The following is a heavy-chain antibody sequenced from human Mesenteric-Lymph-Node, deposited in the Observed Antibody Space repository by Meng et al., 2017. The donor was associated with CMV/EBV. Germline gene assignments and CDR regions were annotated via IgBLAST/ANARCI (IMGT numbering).Heavy chain of an antibody. CDR3: ARALWSVYYSFDY. CDR2: IYYSGST. D-gene: IGHD3-3*01. J-gene: IGHJ4*02. Sequence: SETLSLTCTVSGGSISSGGYYWSWIRQHPGKGLEWIGSIYYSGSTYYNPSLKSRVTMSVDPSKNQFSLKLSSVTAADTALYYCARALWSVYYSFDYWGQGTLVTVS. V-gene: IGHV4-39*07. CDR1: GGSISSGGYY.